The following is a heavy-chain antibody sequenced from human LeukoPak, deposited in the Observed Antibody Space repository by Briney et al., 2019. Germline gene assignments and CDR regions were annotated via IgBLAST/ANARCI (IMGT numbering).Heavy chain of an antibody. CDR1: GYTFTGYY. CDR3: ARGDIVVVPAAINYGMDV. V-gene: IGHV1-2*02. Sequence: GASVKVSFKASGYTFTGYYMHWVRQAPGQGLEWMGWINPNSGGTNYAQKFQGRVTMTRDTSISTAYMELSRLRSDDTAVYYCARGDIVVVPAAINYGMDVWGQGTTVTVSS. J-gene: IGHJ6*02. CDR2: INPNSGGT. D-gene: IGHD2-2*01.